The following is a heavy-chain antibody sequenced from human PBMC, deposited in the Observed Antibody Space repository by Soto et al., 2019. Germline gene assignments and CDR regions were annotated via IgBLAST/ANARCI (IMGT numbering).Heavy chain of an antibody. J-gene: IGHJ4*02. CDR1: GFTFSDYY. V-gene: IGHV3-11*06. Sequence: PVGSLRLSCEASGFTFSDYYMRWIRQVPGRGLECLSYVSSDGGFTHYADSVQGRFTISRDNTKNSLFLEMKGLRAEDTALYFCARDPMARGTPIDYWGTGTLLTVSS. D-gene: IGHD3-10*01. CDR3: ARDPMARGTPIDY. CDR2: VSSDGGFT.